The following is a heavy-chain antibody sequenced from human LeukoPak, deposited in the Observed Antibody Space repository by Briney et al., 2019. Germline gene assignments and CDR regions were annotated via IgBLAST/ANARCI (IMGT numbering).Heavy chain of an antibody. CDR3: ARSYSNYVPSDL. CDR2: I. Sequence: TGGSLRLSCAASGFTVSNNYISWVRQAPGKGLEWVSVIKGRSTISRDNSKNTLYLQMNSLRVEDTAVYYCARSYSNYVPSDLWGQGTLVTVSS. V-gene: IGHV3-66*01. D-gene: IGHD6-13*01. CDR1: GFTVSNNY. J-gene: IGHJ4*02.